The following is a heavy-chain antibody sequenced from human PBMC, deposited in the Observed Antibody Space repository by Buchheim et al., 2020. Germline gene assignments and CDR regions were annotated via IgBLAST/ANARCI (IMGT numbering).Heavy chain of an antibody. CDR3: AGGSSATQDAFDV. Sequence: QVQLQQWGAGLLKPSETLSLTCAVYGGSFSGYYWSWIRQPPGKGLEWIGEINHSGSTNYNPSLKSRVTISVDTSKNQFSLKLRDVTAADTAVDYCAGGSSATQDAFDVWGEGR. CDR1: GGSFSGYY. V-gene: IGHV4-34*01. D-gene: IGHD6-13*01. J-gene: IGHJ3*01. CDR2: INHSGST.